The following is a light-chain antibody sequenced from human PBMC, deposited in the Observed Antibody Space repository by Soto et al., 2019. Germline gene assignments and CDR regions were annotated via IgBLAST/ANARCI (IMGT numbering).Light chain of an antibody. CDR1: SSDVGTYNS. J-gene: IGLJ1*01. V-gene: IGLV2-11*01. CDR2: DIN. CDR3: VSYTTSASYV. Sequence: QSALTQPRSVSGSPGQSVTISCNGTSSDVGTYNSVSWYQQHPGKAPKLMIYDINNRPSGVSNRFSGSKSGNTASLTISGLQAEDEADYYCVSYTTSASYVFGTGTKVTVL.